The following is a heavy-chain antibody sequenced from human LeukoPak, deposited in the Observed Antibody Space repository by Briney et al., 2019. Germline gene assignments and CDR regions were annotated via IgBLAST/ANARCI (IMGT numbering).Heavy chain of an antibody. CDR2: ISGRATNT. CDR1: GYPFSNYG. CDR3: AREGGGYRLFEF. Sequence: GGSLRLSCAASGYPFSNYGMDWVRPTPGRGPEWISYISGRATNTEYADSVKARFTISRDNAENTLYLQMDNLRAEDTAVYYCAREGGGYRLFEFWGQGLLVTVSS. D-gene: IGHD2-15*01. J-gene: IGHJ4*02. V-gene: IGHV3-48*04.